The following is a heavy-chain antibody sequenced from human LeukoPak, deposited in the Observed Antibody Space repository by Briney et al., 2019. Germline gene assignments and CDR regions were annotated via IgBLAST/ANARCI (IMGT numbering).Heavy chain of an antibody. Sequence: ASVKVSCKASGYTFTSYDISWVRQGPGQGLEWMGWISTNNGDTSYAQRFQGRVTMTTDTSTTTAYMELRSLRSDDTAIYYCARGSYFDYWGQGTLVTVSS. V-gene: IGHV1-18*01. J-gene: IGHJ4*02. CDR2: ISTNNGDT. CDR3: ARGSYFDY. CDR1: GYTFTSYD.